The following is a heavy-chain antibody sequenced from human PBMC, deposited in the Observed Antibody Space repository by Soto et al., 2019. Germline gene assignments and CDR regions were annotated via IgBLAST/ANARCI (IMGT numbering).Heavy chain of an antibody. V-gene: IGHV4-31*03. J-gene: IGHJ3*02. Sequence: QVQLQESGPGLVKPSQTLSLTCTVSGGSITSGGYYWNWVRQHPGKGLEWIGYIYYSGSTYYNPSLQSRVIISVDTSKKWFSLKLNSVTAADTAVYYCARDGYSGSSAHGAFDIWGQGTMVTVSS. CDR2: IYYSGST. CDR1: GGSITSGGYY. D-gene: IGHD1-26*01. CDR3: ARDGYSGSSAHGAFDI.